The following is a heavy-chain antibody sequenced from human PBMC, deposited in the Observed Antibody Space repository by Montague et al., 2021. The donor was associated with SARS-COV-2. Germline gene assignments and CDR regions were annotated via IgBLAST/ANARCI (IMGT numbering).Heavy chain of an antibody. CDR3: ARRGYYDSAGYHWHLDL. CDR2: ISSNGKT. V-gene: IGHV4-4*09. J-gene: IGHJ2*01. Sequence: SETLSLTCTVSGGSINDHYRSWIRRSPGKGLEWIGYISSNGKTNYNPSLKSRVTLSADASRNEFSLKLDSVTAADTAVYFCARRGYYDSAGYHWHLDLWGRGMLVTASS. D-gene: IGHD3-22*01. CDR1: GGSINDHY.